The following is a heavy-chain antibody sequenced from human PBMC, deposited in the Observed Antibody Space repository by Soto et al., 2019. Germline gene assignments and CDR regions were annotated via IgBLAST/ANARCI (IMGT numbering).Heavy chain of an antibody. V-gene: IGHV1-46*03. CDR2: INPSGGST. Sequence: QVQLVQSGAEVKKPGASVKVSCKASGYTFTSYYMHWVRQAPGQGLEWMGIINPSGGSTSYAQKFQGRVTMTRDTSTSTVYMELSSLRSEDTAVYYCARDFNIVVVPAALYFDYWGQGTLVNVSS. J-gene: IGHJ4*02. D-gene: IGHD2-2*01. CDR3: ARDFNIVVVPAALYFDY. CDR1: GYTFTSYY.